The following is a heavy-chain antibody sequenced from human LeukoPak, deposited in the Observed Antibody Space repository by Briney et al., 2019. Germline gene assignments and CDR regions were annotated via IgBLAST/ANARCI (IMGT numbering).Heavy chain of an antibody. V-gene: IGHV3-30*18. J-gene: IGHJ6*02. Sequence: PGGSLRLSCAASGFTFSSYAMHWVRQAPGKGLEWVAVISYDGSNKYYADSVKGRFTISRDNSKNTLYLQMNSLRAEDTAVYYCAKSHSSSTFQGGWPLYYYYYYGMDVWGQGTTVTVSS. CDR3: AKSHSSSTFQGGWPLYYYYYYGMDV. CDR2: ISYDGSNK. CDR1: GFTFSSYA. D-gene: IGHD6-13*01.